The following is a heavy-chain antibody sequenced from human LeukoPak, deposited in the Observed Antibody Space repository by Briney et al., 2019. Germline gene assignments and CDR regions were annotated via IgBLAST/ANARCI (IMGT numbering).Heavy chain of an antibody. D-gene: IGHD6-13*01. J-gene: IGHJ4*02. CDR3: ARDLFGYSNPMGY. CDR2: IKQDRSEK. V-gene: IGHV3-7*01. CDR1: GFTSTNYW. Sequence: TGGSLRLSCAASGFTSTNYWMSWVRQAPGKGLELVANIKQDRSEKYYVDSVKGRFTISRDNAKNSLYLQMNSLRAEDTAVYYCARDLFGYSNPMGYWGQGTLVTVSS.